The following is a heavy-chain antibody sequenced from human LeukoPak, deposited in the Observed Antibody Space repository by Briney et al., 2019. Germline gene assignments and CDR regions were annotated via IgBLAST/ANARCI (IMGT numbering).Heavy chain of an antibody. CDR2: MTSDGSKI. CDR3: ARGGFGSSGGYDY. J-gene: IGHJ4*02. V-gene: IGHV3-30*10. Sequence: QAGGSLRLSCAASGVSFSSHTMRWVRQAPGKGLEWVAVMTSDGSKIFYIDSVKGRFTITRNNYRSMVYLQMNSMKVDDTTVYFCARGGFGSSGGYDYWGQGTLVTVSS. D-gene: IGHD6-6*01. CDR1: GVSFSSHT.